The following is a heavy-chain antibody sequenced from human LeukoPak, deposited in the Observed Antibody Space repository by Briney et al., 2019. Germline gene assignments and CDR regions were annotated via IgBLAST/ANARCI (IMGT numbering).Heavy chain of an antibody. J-gene: IGHJ4*02. CDR3: ATAPAAADSF. V-gene: IGHV3-7*01. D-gene: IGHD6-13*01. Sequence: GGSLRLSCAASGFTLRRFWLSRVRAAPGKGLEWVANLGRDGSKKSYVDSVKGRFTISRDNAKKSLYLRMSSLRAEDTAVYYCATAPAAADSFWRQGTLVAVSA. CDR1: GFTLRRFW. CDR2: LGRDGSKK.